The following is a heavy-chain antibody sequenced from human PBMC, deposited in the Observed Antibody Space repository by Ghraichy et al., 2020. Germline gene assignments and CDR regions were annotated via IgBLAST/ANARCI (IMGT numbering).Heavy chain of an antibody. V-gene: IGHV4-31*03. J-gene: IGHJ6*02. Sequence: SLNISCTVSGGSINSGVYYWSWIRQVPGKGLEWSGCVDHSGNCYYSPSIKSRLTLLLDTSENKIFLRLYSVNAADTDVYYCARGSSSKSPRENYYGMDVWCQGPTVSVSS. CDR2: VDHSGNC. D-gene: IGHD6-6*01. CDR3: ARGSSSKSPRENYYGMDV. CDR1: GGSINSGVYY.